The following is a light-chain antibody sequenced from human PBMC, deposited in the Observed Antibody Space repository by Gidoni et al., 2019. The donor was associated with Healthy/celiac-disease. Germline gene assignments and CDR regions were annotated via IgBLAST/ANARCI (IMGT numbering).Light chain of an antibody. Sequence: EIVMTQSPATLSVSPGERATLSCRASQSVTSNLAWYQQKPGQAPRLLIYGASTRATGIPARFSGSGSGTEFTLTISSLQFEDFAVYYCQQYNRWPYTVGQGTKLEIK. J-gene: IGKJ2*01. CDR2: GAS. V-gene: IGKV3-15*01. CDR1: QSVTSN. CDR3: QQYNRWPYT.